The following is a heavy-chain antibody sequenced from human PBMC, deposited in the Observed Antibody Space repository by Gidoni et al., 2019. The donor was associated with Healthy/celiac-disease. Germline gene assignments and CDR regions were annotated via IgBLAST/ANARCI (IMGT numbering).Heavy chain of an antibody. Sequence: EVQLLESGGGLVQPGGSLRLSCAASGFTFSSYAMSWVRQAPGKGLGWVSAISGIGGSTYYADSVKGRFTISRDNSKNTLYLQMNSLRAEDTAVYYCAKVFRVYCSGGSCYLDYWGQGTLVTVSS. V-gene: IGHV3-23*01. CDR1: GFTFSSYA. CDR2: ISGIGGST. D-gene: IGHD2-15*01. J-gene: IGHJ4*02. CDR3: AKVFRVYCSGGSCYLDY.